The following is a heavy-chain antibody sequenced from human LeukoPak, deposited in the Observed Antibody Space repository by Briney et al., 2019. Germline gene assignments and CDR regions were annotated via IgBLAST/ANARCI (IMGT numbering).Heavy chain of an antibody. Sequence: SETLSLTCTVSGGSISSSSYYWGWIRQPPGKGLEWIGSIYYSGSTYYNPSLKSRGTISVDTSKNQFSLKLSSVTAADTAVYYCARRAYCSSTSCYWNDYWGQGTLVTVSS. V-gene: IGHV4-39*01. CDR2: IYYSGST. J-gene: IGHJ4*02. CDR1: GGSISSSSYY. D-gene: IGHD2-2*01. CDR3: ARRAYCSSTSCYWNDY.